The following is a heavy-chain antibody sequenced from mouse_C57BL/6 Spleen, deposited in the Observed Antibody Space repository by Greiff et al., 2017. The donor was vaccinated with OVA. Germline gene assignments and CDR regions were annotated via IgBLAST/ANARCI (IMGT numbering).Heavy chain of an antibody. CDR2: IDPSDSYT. CDR3: ARGIGNYYGSSPHFDY. V-gene: IGHV1-59*01. J-gene: IGHJ2*01. D-gene: IGHD1-1*01. Sequence: QVQLQQPGAELVRPGTSVKLSCKASGYTFTSYWMHWVKQRPGQGLEWIGVIDPSDSYTNYNQKFKGKATLTVDTSSSTAYMQLSSLTSEDSAVYYCARGIGNYYGSSPHFDYWGQGTTLTVSS. CDR1: GYTFTSYW.